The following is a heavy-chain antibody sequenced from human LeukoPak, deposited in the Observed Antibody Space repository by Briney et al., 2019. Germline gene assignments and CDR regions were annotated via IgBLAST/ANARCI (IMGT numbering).Heavy chain of an antibody. Sequence: SETLSLTCTVSGDSISSRTWGWIRLPPEKGLEWIGVILYSGSTQYSPALESRVTISADTAKNQFSLKLTSVTAADTAVYHCVEYSTSSGWLDPWGQGTLVTVSS. CDR2: ILYSGST. V-gene: IGHV4-39*01. D-gene: IGHD6-6*01. J-gene: IGHJ5*02. CDR1: GDSISSRT. CDR3: VEYSTSSGWLDP.